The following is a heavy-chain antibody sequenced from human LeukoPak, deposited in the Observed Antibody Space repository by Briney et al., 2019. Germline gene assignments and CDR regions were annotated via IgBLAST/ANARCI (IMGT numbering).Heavy chain of an antibody. CDR2: VIPNTGGT. CDR3: TRGAVVTGTDY. J-gene: IGHJ4*02. Sequence: ASVKVSCKASGYTFTGYYLHWLRQAPGQGLEWMGWVIPNTGGTNYAQKFQGRVTMTRDTSISTAYMELSRLTSDDTAVYYCTRGAVVTGTDYWGQGTLVTVSS. CDR1: GYTFTGYY. V-gene: IGHV1-2*02. D-gene: IGHD6-19*01.